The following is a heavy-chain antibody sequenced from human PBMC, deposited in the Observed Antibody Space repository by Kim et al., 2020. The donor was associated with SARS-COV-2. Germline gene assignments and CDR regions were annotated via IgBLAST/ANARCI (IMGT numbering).Heavy chain of an antibody. CDR1: GWSFSGYY. CDR2: INHSGST. V-gene: IGHV4-34*01. D-gene: IGHD3-3*01. Sequence: SETLSLTCAVYGWSFSGYYWSWIRQPPGKGLEWIGEINHSGSTNYNPSLKSRVTISVDTSKNQFYLKLSSGTAADTAVYYCARDRGTIFGVVIINDAFDICGHGTMVTVSS. J-gene: IGHJ3*02. CDR3: ARDRGTIFGVVIINDAFDI.